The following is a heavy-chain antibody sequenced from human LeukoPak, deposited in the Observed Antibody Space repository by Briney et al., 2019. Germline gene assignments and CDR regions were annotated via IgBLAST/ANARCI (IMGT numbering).Heavy chain of an antibody. CDR1: GGFDTYY. CDR3: ARGRYLTTLGGAAAGFLDY. Sequence: SETLSLTCAMFGGFDTYYWTFVRLAPGKGLEWIGEINHSGSTNYNPSLKSRVTMSVDTSQKQFSLRLTSVRAADTAVYYCARGRYLTTLGGAAAGFLDYWGQGTVVTVSS. D-gene: IGHD6-13*01. CDR2: INHSGST. J-gene: IGHJ4*02. V-gene: IGHV4-34*01.